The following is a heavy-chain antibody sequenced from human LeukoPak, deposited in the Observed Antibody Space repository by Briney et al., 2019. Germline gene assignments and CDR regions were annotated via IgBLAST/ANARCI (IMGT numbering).Heavy chain of an antibody. V-gene: IGHV4-39*07. J-gene: IGHJ4*02. CDR3: ARGTTVIPFAY. D-gene: IGHD4-17*01. Sequence: PSETLSLTCTVSGGSISSSSYYWGWIRQPPGKGLEWIGSIYYSGSTYYNPSLKSRVTISVDTSKNQFSLKLSSVAAADTAVYYCARGTTVIPFAYWGQGALVTVSS. CDR2: IYYSGST. CDR1: GGSISSSSYY.